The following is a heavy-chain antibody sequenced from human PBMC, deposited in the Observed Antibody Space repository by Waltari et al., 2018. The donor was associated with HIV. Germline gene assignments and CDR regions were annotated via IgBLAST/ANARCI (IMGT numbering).Heavy chain of an antibody. CDR3: AKGKKGFGDLSLHGMDV. D-gene: IGHD3-10*01. J-gene: IGHJ6*02. CDR1: GFTFSSYG. CDR2: IRYDGSNK. V-gene: IGHV3-30*02. Sequence: QVQLVESGGGVVQPGGSLRLSCAASGFTFSSYGMHWVRQAPGKGLEWVAFIRYDGSNKYYADSVKGRFTISRDNSKNTLYLQMNSLRAEDTAVYYCAKGKKGFGDLSLHGMDVWGQGTTVTVSS.